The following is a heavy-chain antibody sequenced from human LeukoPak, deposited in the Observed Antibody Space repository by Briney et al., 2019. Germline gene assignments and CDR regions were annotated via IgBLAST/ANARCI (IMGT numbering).Heavy chain of an antibody. V-gene: IGHV3-7*01. D-gene: IGHD3-22*01. CDR2: IKQDGSEK. J-gene: IGHJ4*02. CDR1: GFTFSSYW. Sequence: GGSLRLSCAASGFTFSSYWMSWVRQAPGKGLEWVANIKQDGSEKYYVDSVKGRFTISRDNAKNSLYLQMNSLRAEDTAVYHCARTPYYYDSSGYYYVYWGQGTLVTVSS. CDR3: ARTPYYYDSSGYYYVY.